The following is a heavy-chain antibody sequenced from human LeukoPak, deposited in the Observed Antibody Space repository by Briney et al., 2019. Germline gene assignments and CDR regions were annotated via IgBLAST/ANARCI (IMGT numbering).Heavy chain of an antibody. J-gene: IGHJ5*02. CDR3: ARSPVVTAIYNWFDP. V-gene: IGHV4-4*07. D-gene: IGHD2-21*02. Sequence: SETLSLTCTVSGGSISSYYWSWIRQPAGKGLEWIGRIYTSGSTNYDPSLKSRVTMSVDTSKNQFSLKLSSVTAADTAVYYCARSPVVTAIYNWFDPWGQGTLVTVSS. CDR1: GGSISSYY. CDR2: IYTSGST.